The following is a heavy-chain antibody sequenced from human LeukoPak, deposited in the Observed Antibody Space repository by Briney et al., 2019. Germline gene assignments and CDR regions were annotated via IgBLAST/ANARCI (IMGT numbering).Heavy chain of an antibody. Sequence: SETLSLTCTVSVGSISSSSYYWGWIRQPPGKGLEWIGSIYYSGSTYYNPSLKSRVTISVDTSKNQFSLKLSSVTAADTAVYYCARTGSSSWNYYYYGMDVWGQGTTVTVSS. J-gene: IGHJ6*02. CDR1: VGSISSSSYY. CDR3: ARTGSSSWNYYYYGMDV. D-gene: IGHD6-13*01. V-gene: IGHV4-39*01. CDR2: IYYSGST.